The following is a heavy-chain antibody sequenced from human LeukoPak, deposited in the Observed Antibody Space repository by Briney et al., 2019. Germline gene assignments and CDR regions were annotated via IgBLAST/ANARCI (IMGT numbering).Heavy chain of an antibody. Sequence: GASVKVSCKASGYTFTSYGISWVRQAPGQGLEWMGWISAYNGNTNYAQKLQGRVTMTTDTSTSTAYMELRSLRSDDTAVYYCATADIVVVVAATYFDYWGQGTLVTVSS. CDR1: GYTFTSYG. CDR2: ISAYNGNT. J-gene: IGHJ4*02. D-gene: IGHD2-15*01. CDR3: ATADIVVVVAATYFDY. V-gene: IGHV1-18*01.